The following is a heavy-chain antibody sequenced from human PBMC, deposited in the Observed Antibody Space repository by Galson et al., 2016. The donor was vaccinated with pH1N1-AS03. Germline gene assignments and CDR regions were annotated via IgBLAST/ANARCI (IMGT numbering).Heavy chain of an antibody. D-gene: IGHD2-15*01. CDR3: ARAFCSGGSCYDYFYYAVDV. J-gene: IGHJ6*02. Sequence: SVKVSCKASGYTFTSYGIGWVRQAPGQGLEWMGWISPYNGRTEYARKLQGRVTMTTDTSTSTAYMELRSLISDDTAMYYCARAFCSGGSCYDYFYYAVDVWGQGTTVTASS. CDR1: GYTFTSYG. V-gene: IGHV1-18*01. CDR2: ISPYNGRT.